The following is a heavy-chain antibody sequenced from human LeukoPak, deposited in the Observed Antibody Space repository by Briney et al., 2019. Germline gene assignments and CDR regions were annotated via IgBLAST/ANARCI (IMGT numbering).Heavy chain of an antibody. J-gene: IGHJ6*02. CDR1: GFTFDDYA. CDR3: AKDLNLRRNYYYGMDV. CDR2: ISWNSGST. D-gene: IGHD1-1*01. Sequence: SGGSLRLSCAASGFTFDDYAMHWVRQAPGKGLEWVSGISWNSGSTGYADSVKGRFTISRDNAKNSLYLQMNSLRAEDTALYYCAKDLNLRRNYYYGMDVWGQGTTVTVSS. V-gene: IGHV3-9*01.